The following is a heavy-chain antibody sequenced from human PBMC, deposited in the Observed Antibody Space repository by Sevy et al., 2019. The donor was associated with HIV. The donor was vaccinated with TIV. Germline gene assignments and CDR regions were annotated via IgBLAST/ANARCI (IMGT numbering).Heavy chain of an antibody. CDR1: GYTFTSFG. D-gene: IGHD3-22*01. V-gene: IGHV1-18*01. CDR3: ARRGAFEFDTSGFLSP. J-gene: IGHJ5*02. CDR2: INVYNGKI. Sequence: ASVKVSCKASGYTFTSFGISWVRQAPGQGLEWVGWINVYNGKINYAQNFQGRVTMTTDKPTRTGYMELQNLRSDNTAEYYCARRGAFEFDTSGFLSPWGQGTLVTVFS.